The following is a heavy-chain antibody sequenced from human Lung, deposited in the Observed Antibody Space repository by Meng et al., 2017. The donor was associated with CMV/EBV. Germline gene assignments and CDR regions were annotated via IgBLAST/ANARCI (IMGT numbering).Heavy chain of an antibody. CDR3: ARDLRLVPSAAQEF. Sequence: ASVKVSCKTSGYTFNSFGISWVRQAPGQGLEWLGWISPYTGNTFYAQNLQGRVTLTTDRPTSTAYMELRSLTSDDTAVYYCARDLRLVPSAAQEFWGQGTLVTVSS. V-gene: IGHV1-18*01. CDR1: GYTFNSFG. D-gene: IGHD2-2*01. J-gene: IGHJ4*02. CDR2: ISPYTGNT.